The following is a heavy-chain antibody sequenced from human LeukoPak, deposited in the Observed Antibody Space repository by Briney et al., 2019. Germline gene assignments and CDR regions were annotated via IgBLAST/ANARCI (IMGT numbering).Heavy chain of an antibody. V-gene: IGHV1-18*01. D-gene: IGHD3-10*01. CDR2: ISAYNGNT. CDR3: ARDSITMVRGVHFDY. Sequence: ASVKVSCKASGYTFTSYGISWVRQAPGQGLEWMGWISAYNGNTNYAQKLQGRVTMTTDTSTSTAYMELRSLRSDDTAVYYCARDSITMVRGVHFDYWGQGTLVTVSS. CDR1: GYTFTSYG. J-gene: IGHJ4*02.